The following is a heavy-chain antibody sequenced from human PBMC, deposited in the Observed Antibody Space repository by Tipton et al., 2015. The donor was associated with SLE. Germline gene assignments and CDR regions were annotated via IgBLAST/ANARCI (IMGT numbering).Heavy chain of an antibody. CDR1: GFTVSSNY. D-gene: IGHD6-19*01. J-gene: IGHJ3*02. CDR3: ARDPAVAGDAFDI. CDR2: IYSGGST. Sequence: SLRLSCAASGFTVSSNYMSWVRQAPGKGLEWVSVIYSGGSTYYADSAKGRFTISRDNSKNTLYLQMNSPRAEDTAVYYCARDPAVAGDAFDIWGQGTMVTVSS. V-gene: IGHV3-53*01.